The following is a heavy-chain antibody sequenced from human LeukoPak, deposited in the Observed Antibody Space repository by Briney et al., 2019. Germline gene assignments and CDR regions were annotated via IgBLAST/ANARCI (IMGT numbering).Heavy chain of an antibody. CDR1: GGSITSSSYY. CDR2: IYYSGTT. Sequence: SETLSLTCTVSGGSITSSSYYWGWIRQPPGKGLEWIGSIYYSGTTYYDPSLKSRVTISADTSKNQFSLKLSSVTAADTAVYYCARERTPGSGYGVDYWGQGTVVTVSS. D-gene: IGHD6-25*01. J-gene: IGHJ4*02. CDR3: ARERTPGSGYGVDY. V-gene: IGHV4-39*02.